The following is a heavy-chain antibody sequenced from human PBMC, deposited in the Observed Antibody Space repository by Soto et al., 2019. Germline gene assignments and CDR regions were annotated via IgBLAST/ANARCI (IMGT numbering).Heavy chain of an antibody. Sequence: GGSLRLSCAASGFTFSNYLMHWVRQAPGKGLVWVSRINSDGGSTYYADSVKGRFTISRDNAKNTLYLQMNSLRAEDTALYYCARQGFESWGQGTPVTVSS. CDR3: ARQGFES. V-gene: IGHV3-74*01. CDR2: INSDGGST. J-gene: IGHJ4*02. CDR1: GFTFSNYL.